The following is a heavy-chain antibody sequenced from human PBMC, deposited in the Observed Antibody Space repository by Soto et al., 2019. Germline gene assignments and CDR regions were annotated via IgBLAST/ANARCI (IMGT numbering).Heavy chain of an antibody. CDR1: GFTFSSSA. Sequence: PGVSLRLSCAASGFTFSSSAMHWVRQAPGKGLEWVAVISYDGSNKYYADSVKGRFTISRDNSKNTLYLQMNSLRAEDTAVYYCARDKRDLRFLEWSYYFDYWGQGT. V-gene: IGHV3-30-3*01. J-gene: IGHJ4*02. D-gene: IGHD3-3*01. CDR2: ISYDGSNK. CDR3: ARDKRDLRFLEWSYYFDY.